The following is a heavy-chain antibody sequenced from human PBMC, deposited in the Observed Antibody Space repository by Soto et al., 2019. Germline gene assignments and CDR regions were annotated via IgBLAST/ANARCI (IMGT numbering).Heavy chain of an antibody. J-gene: IGHJ4*02. V-gene: IGHV6-1*01. CDR2: TYYRSKWYS. D-gene: IGHD6-19*01. CDR1: GDSVSSTSTA. Sequence: SQTLSLTCAISGDSVSSTSTARSWIRQSPSRGLEWLGRTYYRSKWYSDYAVSVKSRITINPDTSKNQFSLQLKSVTPEDTAVYYCARGSYYSGWVWGQGTLVTVS. CDR3: ARGSYYSGWV.